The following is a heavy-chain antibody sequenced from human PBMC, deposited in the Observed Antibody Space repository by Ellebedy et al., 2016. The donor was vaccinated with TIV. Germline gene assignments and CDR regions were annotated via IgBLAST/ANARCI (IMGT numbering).Heavy chain of an antibody. Sequence: MPSETLSLTCAVSGAFISHFYWTWFRQSPETGRPWFRYIYHIGSNGSNPSLKSRVTISVDTPKNQFSLKLNSVTAADTAVYYCATGAPLPYDFDSWGQGLLVTGSS. D-gene: IGHD4-17*01. CDR1: GAFISHFY. V-gene: IGHV4-59*01. CDR3: ATGAPLPYDFDS. J-gene: IGHJ4*02. CDR2: IYHIGSN.